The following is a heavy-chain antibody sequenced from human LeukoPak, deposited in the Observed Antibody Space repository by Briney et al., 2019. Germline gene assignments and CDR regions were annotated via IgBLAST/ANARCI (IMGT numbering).Heavy chain of an antibody. CDR1: GFTFSSYA. D-gene: IGHD6-13*01. J-gene: IGHJ4*02. V-gene: IGHV3-30*04. CDR3: ARVAEAAAFDS. Sequence: GGSLRLSCAASGFTFSSYAMHWVRQAPGKGLEWVAVISYDGSNKYYADSVKGRFTISRDNSKNTLYLQMNSLRAEDTAVYYCARVAEAAAFDSWGQGTLVTVSS. CDR2: ISYDGSNK.